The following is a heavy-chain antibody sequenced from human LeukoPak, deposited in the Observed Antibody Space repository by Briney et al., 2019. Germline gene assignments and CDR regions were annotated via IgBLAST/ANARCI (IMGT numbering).Heavy chain of an antibody. J-gene: IGHJ4*02. CDR2: IYYSGST. CDR1: GGSISSYY. CDR3: ASTPTAFYDSSGYHYYFDY. V-gene: IGHV4-59*08. Sequence: PSETLSLTCTVSGGSISSYYWSWIRQPPGKGLEWIGYIYYSGSTNYNPSLKSRVTISVDTSKDQFSLKLSSVTAADTAVYYCASTPTAFYDSSGYHYYFDYWGQGTLVTVSS. D-gene: IGHD3-22*01.